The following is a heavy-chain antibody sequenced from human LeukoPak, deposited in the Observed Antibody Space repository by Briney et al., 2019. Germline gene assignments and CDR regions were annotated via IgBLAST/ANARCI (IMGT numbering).Heavy chain of an antibody. V-gene: IGHV1-2*02. CDR2: INPNSGGT. Sequence: ASVKVSCKASGYTFTGYYMHWVRQAPGQGLEWMGWINPNSGGTNYAQKFQGRVTMTRDTSISTAYMELSRLRSDDTAVYYCASAPYSSGWPHDAFDIWGQGTMVTVSS. CDR3: ASAPYSSGWPHDAFDI. D-gene: IGHD6-19*01. CDR1: GYTFTGYY. J-gene: IGHJ3*02.